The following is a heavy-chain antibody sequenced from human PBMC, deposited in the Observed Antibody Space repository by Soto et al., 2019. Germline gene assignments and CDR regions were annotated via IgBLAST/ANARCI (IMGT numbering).Heavy chain of an antibody. CDR2: INAGNGNT. D-gene: IGHD5-18*01. V-gene: IGHV1-3*01. J-gene: IGHJ4*02. Sequence: ASVKVSCKASGYTFTSYAMHWVRQAPGQRLEWMGWINAGNGNTKYSQKFQGRVTITADESTSTAYMELSSLRSEDTAVYYCARVNLGTAMGPFDYWGQGTLVTVSS. CDR1: GYTFTSYA. CDR3: ARVNLGTAMGPFDY.